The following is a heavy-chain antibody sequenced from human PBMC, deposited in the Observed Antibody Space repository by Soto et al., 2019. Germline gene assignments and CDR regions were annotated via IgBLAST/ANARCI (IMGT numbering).Heavy chain of an antibody. CDR1: AFSFSNAR. D-gene: IGHD5-18*01. J-gene: IGHJ4*02. CDR2: IKSITDGGTT. Sequence: PGGSPRLFLVAPAFSFSNARMSWVPPAPGKGLEWVGRIKSITDGGTTDYAAPVKGRFTISRDDSNNTLYLQMNSLKTEDTAVYYCSTGRSTYGLDSWGQGTLVTVSS. V-gene: IGHV3-15*01. CDR3: STGRSTYGLDS.